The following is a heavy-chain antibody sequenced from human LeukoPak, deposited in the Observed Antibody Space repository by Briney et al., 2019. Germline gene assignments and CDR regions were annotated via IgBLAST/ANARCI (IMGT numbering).Heavy chain of an antibody. CDR3: AKDYYGSGSYRIRGSKTYYYYYMDV. V-gene: IGHV3-23*01. CDR2: ISGSGGST. D-gene: IGHD3-10*01. Sequence: GGSLRLSCAASGFTFSSYAMSWVRQAPGKGLEWVSAISGSGGSTYYADSVKGRFTISRDNSKNTLYLQMNSLRAEDTAVYYCAKDYYGSGSYRIRGSKTYYYYYMDVWGKGTTVTVSS. CDR1: GFTFSSYA. J-gene: IGHJ6*03.